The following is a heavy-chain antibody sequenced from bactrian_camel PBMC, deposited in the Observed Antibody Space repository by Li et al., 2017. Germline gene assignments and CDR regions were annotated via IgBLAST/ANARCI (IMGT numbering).Heavy chain of an antibody. D-gene: IGHD4*01. Sequence: HVQLVESGGGSVQAGGSLRLSCVVSGYTYSRYCMGWFRQTPGKERDLVAFIDSEGRTTYSISVKGRFTISKDGAKSTLYLQMNSLKPEDTGVYYCAADLRAAGTMIIHFHKAPYAYDSWGQGTQVTV. CDR2: IDSEGRT. J-gene: IGHJ4*01. CDR3: AADLRAAGTMIIHFHKAPYAYDS. CDR1: GYTYSRYC. V-gene: IGHV3S55*01.